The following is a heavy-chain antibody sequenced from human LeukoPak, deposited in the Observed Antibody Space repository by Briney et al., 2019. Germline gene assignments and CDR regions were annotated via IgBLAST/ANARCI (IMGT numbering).Heavy chain of an antibody. CDR2: FRPAGDTP. V-gene: IGHV3-23*01. Sequence: GVSLRLSCAASGFTFSTYAITWAPQGPGKGLEGVSAFRPAGDTPSSATPVRGRFTTSRDNSKAPVYLQITGLRAEDPAVYSCAREQSGTRGSSTVDSWGQGTLVTVSS. D-gene: IGHD6-6*01. CDR3: AREQSGTRGSSTVDS. J-gene: IGHJ4*02. CDR1: GFTFSTYA.